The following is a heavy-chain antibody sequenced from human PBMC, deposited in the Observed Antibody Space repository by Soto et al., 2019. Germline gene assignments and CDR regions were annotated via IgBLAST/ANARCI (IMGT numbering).Heavy chain of an antibody. CDR3: ARAATYYDILTGTDY. V-gene: IGHV3-30-3*01. CDR1: GFTFSSYA. D-gene: IGHD3-9*01. CDR2: ISYDGSNK. Sequence: GGSLRLSCAASGFTFSSYAMHWVRQAPGKGLEWVAVISYDGSNKYYADSVKGRFTISRDNSKNTLYLQMKSLRAEDTAVYYCARAATYYDILTGTDYWGQGTLVTVSS. J-gene: IGHJ4*02.